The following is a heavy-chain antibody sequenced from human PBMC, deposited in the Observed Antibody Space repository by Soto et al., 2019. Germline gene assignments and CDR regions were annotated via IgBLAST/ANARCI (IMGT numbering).Heavy chain of an antibody. V-gene: IGHV4-39*01. Sequence: SETLSLTCTVSGGSISSSSYYWGWIRQPPGKGLEWIGSIYYSGSTNYNPSLKSRVTISVDTSKNQFSLKLSSVTAADTAVYYCARHSGYGGINLTPNDYYYYYGMDVWGQGTTVTVSS. CDR2: IYYSGST. D-gene: IGHD4-17*01. CDR3: ARHSGYGGINLTPNDYYYYYGMDV. J-gene: IGHJ6*02. CDR1: GGSISSSSYY.